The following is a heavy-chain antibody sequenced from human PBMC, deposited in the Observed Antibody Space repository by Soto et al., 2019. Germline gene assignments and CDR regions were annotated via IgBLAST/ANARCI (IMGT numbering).Heavy chain of an antibody. CDR3: ARETTTYYYDSSDYYYEDDAFDI. Sequence: GGSLRLSCAASGFTFSSYWMHWVRQAPGKGLVWVSRINSDGSSTSYADSVKGRSTIPRDNAKNTRNLQMNSLRAEDPAVYYCARETTTYYYDSSDYYYEDDAFDIWGQGTMVTVSS. CDR2: INSDGSST. CDR1: GFTFSSYW. J-gene: IGHJ3*02. V-gene: IGHV3-74*01. D-gene: IGHD3-22*01.